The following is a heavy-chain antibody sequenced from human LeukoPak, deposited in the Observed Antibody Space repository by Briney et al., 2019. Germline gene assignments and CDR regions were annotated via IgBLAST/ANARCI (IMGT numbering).Heavy chain of an antibody. V-gene: IGHV3-30*02. Sequence: PGGSLRLSCAASGFTFSSYGMRWVRQAPGKGLEWVAFIRYDGSNKYYADSVKGRFTISRDNSKNTLYLQMNSLRAEDTAVYYCATLHRCSSTSCPGNWFDPWGQGTLVTVSS. D-gene: IGHD2-2*01. CDR2: IRYDGSNK. CDR1: GFTFSSYG. J-gene: IGHJ5*02. CDR3: ATLHRCSSTSCPGNWFDP.